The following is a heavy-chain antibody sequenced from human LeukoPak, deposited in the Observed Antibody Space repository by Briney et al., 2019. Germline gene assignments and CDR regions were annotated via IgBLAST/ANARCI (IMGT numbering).Heavy chain of an antibody. CDR2: TYYRSKWYI. Sequence: SQTLSLTCAISGDSVSCNSAAWYWIRQSPSRGLEWLGRTYYRSKWYIDYAGSVKSRLTINPDTSKNKFSLQLHSLTPKDTLVHYCARGYYDSSATSRLVGIFDYWGQGTLVTVSS. V-gene: IGHV6-1*01. CDR3: ARGYYDSSATSRLVGIFDY. CDR1: GDSVSCNSAA. D-gene: IGHD3-22*01. J-gene: IGHJ4*02.